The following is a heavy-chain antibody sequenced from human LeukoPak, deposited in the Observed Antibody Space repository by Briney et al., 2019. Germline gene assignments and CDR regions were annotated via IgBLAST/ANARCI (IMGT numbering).Heavy chain of an antibody. CDR2: IIPIFGTA. J-gene: IGHJ4*02. D-gene: IGHD3-22*01. CDR3: ASFGYYYDSSGYGALY. Sequence: ASVKVSCKASGGTFSSYAISWVRRAPGQGLEWMGGIIPIFGTANYAQKFQGRVTITADESTSTAYMELSSLRSEDTAVYYCASFGYYYDSSGYGALYWGQGTLVTVSS. CDR1: GGTFSSYA. V-gene: IGHV1-69*13.